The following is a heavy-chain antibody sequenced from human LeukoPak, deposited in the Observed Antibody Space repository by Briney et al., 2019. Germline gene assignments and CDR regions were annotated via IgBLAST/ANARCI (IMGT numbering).Heavy chain of an antibody. CDR3: ARQISDYYYYYMDV. Sequence: PSETLSLTCTVSGGSISTSAFYWGWIRQPPGKGREWIGSIYDSGNEFYNPSLKSRFTISADTSKNQFSLKLNSVTAADTAMYYCARQISDYYYYYMDVWGEGITVTVSS. CDR2: IYDSGNE. D-gene: IGHD2/OR15-2a*01. CDR1: GGSISTSAFY. J-gene: IGHJ6*03. V-gene: IGHV4-39*01.